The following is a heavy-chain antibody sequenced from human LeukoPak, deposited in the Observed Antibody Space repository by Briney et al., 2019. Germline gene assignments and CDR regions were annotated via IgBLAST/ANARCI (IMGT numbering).Heavy chain of an antibody. J-gene: IGHJ3*02. CDR1: GGSISSYH. Sequence: NPSETLSLTCTVSGGSISSYHWSWIRQPPGKGLECIGYIYYSGSTNYNPSLKSRVTISVDTSKNQFSLKLSSVTAADTAVFYCASLTTADAFDIWGQGTMVTVSS. CDR2: IYYSGST. D-gene: IGHD3-22*01. V-gene: IGHV4-59*01. CDR3: ASLTTADAFDI.